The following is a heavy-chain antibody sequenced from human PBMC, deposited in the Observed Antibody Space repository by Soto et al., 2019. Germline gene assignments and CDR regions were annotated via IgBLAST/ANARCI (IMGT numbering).Heavy chain of an antibody. J-gene: IGHJ6*02. Sequence: SETLSLTCDVSGDTISTGGYTWAWIRQPPGKALEWIGHTYHSGNPYYNPSLKSRVIISVDRSKNQFSLKLSSVTAADTAVYYCARDQASQIEDYYYGMDVWGQGTTVTVSS. V-gene: IGHV4-30-2*01. CDR1: GDTISTGGYT. CDR3: ARDQASQIEDYYYGMDV. CDR2: TYHSGNP.